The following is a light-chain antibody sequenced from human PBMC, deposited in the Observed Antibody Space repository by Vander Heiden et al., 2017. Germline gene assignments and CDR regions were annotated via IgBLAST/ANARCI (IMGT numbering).Light chain of an antibody. CDR1: SSNIGSNS. CDR2: RNN. V-gene: IGLV1-44*01. Sequence: QSVLTQSPSASGTPGQRVTISCTGSSSNIGSNSLNWYQQLPGTAPKLRSYRNNQRPSGVPDRFSGSKSGTSAYLEISGLQSEDEADYYCAAWDDSLNGCVFGTGTKVTVL. CDR3: AAWDDSLNGCV. J-gene: IGLJ1*01.